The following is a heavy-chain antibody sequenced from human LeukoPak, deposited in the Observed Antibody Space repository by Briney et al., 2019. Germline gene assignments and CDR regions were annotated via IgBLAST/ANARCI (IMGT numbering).Heavy chain of an antibody. CDR3: ARATVPVAFDI. Sequence: HPGGSLRLSCAASGFTVSSNYMTWVRQAPGKGLEWASVIYSGGSTYYADSVKGRFSISRDNSKNTLYLQMNNLRAEDTAVYYCARATVPVAFDIWGQGTMVTVSS. CDR1: GFTVSSNY. J-gene: IGHJ3*02. V-gene: IGHV3-66*01. D-gene: IGHD4-17*01. CDR2: IYSGGST.